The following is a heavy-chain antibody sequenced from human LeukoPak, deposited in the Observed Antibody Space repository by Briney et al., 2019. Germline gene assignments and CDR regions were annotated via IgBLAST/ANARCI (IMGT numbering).Heavy chain of an antibody. CDR3: AREYYYGSGSYYNLFDL. V-gene: IGHV4-34*01. D-gene: IGHD3-10*01. Sequence: PSETLSLTCAVSGGTFSSYYWSWVRQPPGKGLEWIGEINHSGSTNYNSSIKSRVTISAVTSKNQFSLKLSSVTAADTAVYYCAREYYYGSGSYYNLFDLWGEGTLVTVSS. CDR2: INHSGST. CDR1: GGTFSSYY. J-gene: IGHJ5*02.